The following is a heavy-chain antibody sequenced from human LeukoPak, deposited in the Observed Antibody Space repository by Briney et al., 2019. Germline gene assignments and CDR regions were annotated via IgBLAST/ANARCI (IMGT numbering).Heavy chain of an antibody. J-gene: IGHJ4*02. CDR1: GFTVSSNS. V-gene: IGHV3-53*01. D-gene: IGHD4-17*01. CDR3: ARAPMTTEDY. CDR2: IYSGGGT. Sequence: GGSLRLSCTVSGFTVSSNSMSWVRQAPGKGLEWVSVIYSGGGTYYADSVKGRFTISRDRSKNTLYLQMNSLRAEDTAVYYCARAPMTTEDYWGQGTLVTVSS.